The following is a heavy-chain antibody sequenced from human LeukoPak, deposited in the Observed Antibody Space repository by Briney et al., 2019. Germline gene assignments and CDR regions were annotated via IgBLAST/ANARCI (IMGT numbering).Heavy chain of an antibody. CDR3: ARGYDSSGQPFDY. Sequence: GASVKVSCKASGGTFSSYAISWVRQAPGQGLEWMGGIIPIFGTANYAQKFQGRVTITADESTSTAYMELSSLRSEDTAVYYCARGYDSSGQPFDYWGQGTLVTVSS. D-gene: IGHD3-22*01. CDR1: GGTFSSYA. J-gene: IGHJ4*02. V-gene: IGHV1-69*13. CDR2: IIPIFGTA.